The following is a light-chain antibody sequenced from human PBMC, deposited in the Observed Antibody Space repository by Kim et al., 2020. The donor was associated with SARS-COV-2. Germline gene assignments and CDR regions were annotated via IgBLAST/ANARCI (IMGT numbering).Light chain of an antibody. V-gene: IGLV3-19*01. CDR2: GKN. J-gene: IGLJ2*01. Sequence: VALGQTVRITCQGDSLRRYYASWYQQKPGQAPVLVIYGKNNRPSGIPDRFSGSSSGNTASLTITGAQAEEEADYYCKSRDSSGKVVFGGGTQPTVL. CDR3: KSRDSSGKVV. CDR1: SLRRYY.